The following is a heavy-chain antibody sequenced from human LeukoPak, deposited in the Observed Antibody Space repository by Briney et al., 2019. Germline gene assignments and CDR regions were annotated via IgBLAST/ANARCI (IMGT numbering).Heavy chain of an antibody. CDR1: RGSISGYS. J-gene: IGHJ5*02. Sequence: TSETQSLTCTVSRGSISGYSWSWIRQSPGGGLEWIGYIYYSGDTAYNPSLRSRVTMSVDTSKNQFSLQLRSMTTADTAVYYCVRGPYGASISKWFDPWGQGTQVIVSP. V-gene: IGHV4-59*01. D-gene: IGHD4/OR15-4a*01. CDR3: VRGPYGASISKWFDP. CDR2: IYYSGDT.